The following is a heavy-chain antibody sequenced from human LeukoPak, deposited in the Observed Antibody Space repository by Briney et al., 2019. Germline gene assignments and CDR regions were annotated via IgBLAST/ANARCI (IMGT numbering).Heavy chain of an antibody. CDR2: IYYSGST. CDR3: ARDPADITAAVPLGYFDL. CDR1: GGSISSGDYY. D-gene: IGHD6-13*01. J-gene: IGHJ2*01. Sequence: KASQTLSLTCTVSGGSISSGDYYWTWIRQPPGRGLEWIGYIYYSGSTYYNPSLKSRFTISLDTSKNQFSLKLSSVTAADTAVYYCARDPADITAAVPLGYFDLWGRGTLVTVSS. V-gene: IGHV4-30-4*01.